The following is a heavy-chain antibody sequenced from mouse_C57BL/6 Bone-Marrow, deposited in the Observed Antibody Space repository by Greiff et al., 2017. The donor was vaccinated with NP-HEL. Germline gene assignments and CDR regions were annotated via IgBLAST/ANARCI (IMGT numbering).Heavy chain of an antibody. CDR1: GYTFTNYW. Sequence: QVQLQQSGAELVRPGTSVKMSCTASGYTFTNYWIGWAQQRPGHGLEWLGDIYPGGGSTNYTEKFKGKATLTADKSSSTAYMQISSLTSEDSAIYYCARESLLGAMDYWGQGTSVTVSS. J-gene: IGHJ4*01. CDR2: IYPGGGST. D-gene: IGHD4-1*01. V-gene: IGHV1-63*01. CDR3: ARESLLGAMDY.